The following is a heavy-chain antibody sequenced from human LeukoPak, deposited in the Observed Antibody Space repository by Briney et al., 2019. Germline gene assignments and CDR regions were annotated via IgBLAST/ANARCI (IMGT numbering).Heavy chain of an antibody. J-gene: IGHJ5*02. CDR1: GYTFTSYD. CDR3: ARVSITMVRRVPTNWFDP. V-gene: IGHV1-8*01. CDR2: MNPNSGNT. D-gene: IGHD3-10*01. Sequence: GASVKVSCKASGYTFTSYDINWVRQATGQGLEWMGWMNPNSGNTGYAQKFQGRVTMTRNTSISTAYMELSSLRSEDTAVYYCARVSITMVRRVPTNWFDPWGQGTLVTVSS.